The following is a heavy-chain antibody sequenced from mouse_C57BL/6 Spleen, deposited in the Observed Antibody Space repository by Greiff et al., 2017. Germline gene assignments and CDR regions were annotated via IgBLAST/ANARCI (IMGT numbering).Heavy chain of an antibody. J-gene: IGHJ4*01. D-gene: IGHD1-3*01. Sequence: DVMLVESGGDLVKPGGSLKLSCAASGFTFSSYGMSWVRQTPDKRLEWVATISSGGSYTYYPDSVKGRFTISRDNAKNTLYLQMSSLKSEDTAMYYCARHKVAPYAMDYWGQGTSVTVSS. V-gene: IGHV5-6*02. CDR2: ISSGGSYT. CDR1: GFTFSSYG. CDR3: ARHKVAPYAMDY.